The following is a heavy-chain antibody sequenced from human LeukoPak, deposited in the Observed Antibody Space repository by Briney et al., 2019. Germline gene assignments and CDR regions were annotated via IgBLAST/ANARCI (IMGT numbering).Heavy chain of an antibody. J-gene: IGHJ4*02. CDR1: GYTFTSYY. V-gene: IGHV1-46*01. CDR2: INPSGGST. Sequence: ASVKVSCKASGYTFTSYYMHWVRQAPGQGLEWMGIINPSGGSTSYAQKFQGRVTMTRDTSTGTVYMELSSLRSEDTAVYYCAREREQWLALDYWGQGTLVTVSS. D-gene: IGHD6-19*01. CDR3: AREREQWLALDY.